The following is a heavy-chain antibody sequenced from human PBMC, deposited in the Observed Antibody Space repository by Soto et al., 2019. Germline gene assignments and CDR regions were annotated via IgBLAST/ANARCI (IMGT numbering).Heavy chain of an antibody. V-gene: IGHV4-59*08. Sequence: SETLSLTCTVSGDSISSYYWSWIRQPPGKGLEWIGYIYYSGSTNYNPSLKSRVTISVDTSKNQFSLKLSSVTAADTAVYYCRRSSRYSTDVWGQGTTVTVSS. CDR1: GDSISSYY. D-gene: IGHD6-13*01. CDR2: IYYSGST. J-gene: IGHJ6*02. CDR3: RRSSRYSTDV.